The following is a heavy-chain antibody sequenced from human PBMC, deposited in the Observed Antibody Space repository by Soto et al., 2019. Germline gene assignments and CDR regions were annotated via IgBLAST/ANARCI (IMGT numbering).Heavy chain of an antibody. CDR1: GASISSGVYY. D-gene: IGHD3-16*02. J-gene: IGHJ4*02. V-gene: IGHV4-31*03. CDR2: IYHSGST. CDR3: ARGGTYHELVPDN. Sequence: QVQLQESGPGLVKPSQTLSLTCTVSGASISSGVYYWNWIRQHPGKGLEWIGYIYHSGSTYYSPSLKSRATISVDTSKNQFSLKLTSVPAADTAVYYCARGGTYHELVPDNWGQGTLVTVSS.